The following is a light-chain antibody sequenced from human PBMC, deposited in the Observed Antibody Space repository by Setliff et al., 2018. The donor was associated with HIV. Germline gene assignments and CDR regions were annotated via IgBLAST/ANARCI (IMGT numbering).Light chain of an antibody. Sequence: QSALTQPRSVSGPPGQSVTISCTGSSSDVCDYSYVSWYQQHPGKAPKVIIYDVDKRPSGVPERFSASRSGTTASLTISGLQADDEADYYCCSHAGTSFVFGIGTKVTVL. J-gene: IGLJ1*01. V-gene: IGLV2-11*01. CDR2: DVD. CDR1: SSDVCDYSY. CDR3: CSHAGTSFV.